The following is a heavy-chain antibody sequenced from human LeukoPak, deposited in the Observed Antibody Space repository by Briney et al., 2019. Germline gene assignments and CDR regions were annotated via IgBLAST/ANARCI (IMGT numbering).Heavy chain of an antibody. D-gene: IGHD3-9*01. CDR3: AKGLRYFDWLLDY. Sequence: PGGSLRLSCAASGFTFSSYGMTWVRQAPGKGLEWVSYISSSSSTIYYADSVKGRFTISRDNAKNSLYLQMNSLRAEDTALYYCAKGLRYFDWLLDYWGQGTLVTVSS. J-gene: IGHJ4*02. V-gene: IGHV3-48*04. CDR1: GFTFSSYG. CDR2: ISSSSSTI.